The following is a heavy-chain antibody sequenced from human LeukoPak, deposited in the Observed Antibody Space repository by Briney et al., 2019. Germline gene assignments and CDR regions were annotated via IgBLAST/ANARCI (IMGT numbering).Heavy chain of an antibody. J-gene: IGHJ6*01. CDR3: AMAYGMDV. V-gene: IGHV3-30*03. CDR1: GFTFSRYG. D-gene: IGHD3-16*01. Sequence: PGRSVKLFCAASGFTFSRYGMHWVRQAPGKGLEWVTIISYDGSNKYYADSVKGRFTISRANAKDSLYLQMSSLRAEDTAVYYGAMAYGMDVWGQGTPVTVSS. CDR2: ISYDGSNK.